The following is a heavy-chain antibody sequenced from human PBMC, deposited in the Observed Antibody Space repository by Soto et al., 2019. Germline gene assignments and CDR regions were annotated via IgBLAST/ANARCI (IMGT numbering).Heavy chain of an antibody. CDR3: AKGRRPVVDCTNGVCYSGGGSYYYYGMDV. V-gene: IGHV3-23*01. CDR2: ISGSGGST. Sequence: GGSLRLSCAASGFTFSSYAMSWVRQAPGKGLEWVSAISGSGGSTYYADSVKGRFTISRDNSKNTLYLQMNSLRAEDTAVYYWAKGRRPVVDCTNGVCYSGGGSYYYYGMDVWGQGTTVTVSS. J-gene: IGHJ6*02. D-gene: IGHD2-8*01. CDR1: GFTFSSYA.